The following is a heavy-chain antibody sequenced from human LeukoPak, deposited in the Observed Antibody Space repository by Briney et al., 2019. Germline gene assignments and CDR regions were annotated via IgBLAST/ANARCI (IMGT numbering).Heavy chain of an antibody. CDR1: GGSISSYY. D-gene: IGHD3-22*01. V-gene: IGHV4-59*01. CDR2: IYYSGST. J-gene: IGHJ3*02. Sequence: SETLSLTCTVSGGSISSYYWSWIRQPPGKGLEWIGYIYYSGSTNYNPSLKSRVTISVDTSKNQFSLKLSSVTAADTAVYYCARVWVDAMIVGLNAFDIWGQGTMVTVSS. CDR3: ARVWVDAMIVGLNAFDI.